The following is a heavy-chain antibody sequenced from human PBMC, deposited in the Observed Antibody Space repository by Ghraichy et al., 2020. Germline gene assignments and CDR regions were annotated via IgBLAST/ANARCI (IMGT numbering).Heavy chain of an antibody. D-gene: IGHD3-16*01. CDR1: GYTFTGNY. V-gene: IGHV1-2*02. CDR2: INPNSGGA. Sequence: ASVKVSCKASGYTFTGNYMHWVRQAPGQGLAWIGYINPNSGGANYAQKFQGRVTMSRDTSISAVYMELSRLSSDDTAVYYCAKDLWGKFADYAMDVWGQGTTVAVSS. J-gene: IGHJ6*02. CDR3: AKDLWGKFADYAMDV.